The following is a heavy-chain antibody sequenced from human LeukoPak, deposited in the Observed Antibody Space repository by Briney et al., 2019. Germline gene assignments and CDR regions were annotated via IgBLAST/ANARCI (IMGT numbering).Heavy chain of an antibody. J-gene: IGHJ4*02. D-gene: IGHD3-22*01. CDR2: FDPEDGET. CDR1: GYXLTELS. V-gene: IGHV1-24*01. Sequence: ASVKVSCKVSGYXLTELSMHWVRQAPGKGLEWMGGFDPEDGETIYAQKFQGRVTMTEDTSTDTAYMELSSLRSEDTAVYYCATVPDLYYYDSSGYYPYWGQGTLVTVSS. CDR3: ATVPDLYYYDSSGYYPY.